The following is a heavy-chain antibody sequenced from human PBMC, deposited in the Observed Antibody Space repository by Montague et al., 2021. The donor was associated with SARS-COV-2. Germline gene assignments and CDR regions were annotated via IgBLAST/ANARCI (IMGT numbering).Heavy chain of an antibody. D-gene: IGHD3-3*01. CDR2: ISGSSGTI. J-gene: IGHJ6*02. V-gene: IGHV3-48*04. Sequence: SLRLSCAATGFTFSTCSMNWVRQAPGKGLEWISYISGSSGTIYYADSVKGRFTVSRDNSRDSLSLQMNSLGADDTAVYYCARHDSWSDYLMSTLYGMDVWGQGPTVIVSS. CDR3: ARHDSWSDYLMSTLYGMDV. CDR1: GFTFSTCS.